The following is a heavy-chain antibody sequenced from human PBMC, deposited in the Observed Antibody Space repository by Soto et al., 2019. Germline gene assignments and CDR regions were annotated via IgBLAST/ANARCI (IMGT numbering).Heavy chain of an antibody. D-gene: IGHD6-6*01. CDR1: DGSISSGGYY. CDR3: ARAGHSSSSEGANWFDP. V-gene: IGHV4-31*03. Sequence: QVQLQESGPGLVKPSQTLSLTCTVSDGSISSGGYYWSWIRQHPGKGLEWIGYIYYSGSTYFNPSLKSRLTISVDTSKNQFSLQLSSVTAADTAVYYCARAGHSSSSEGANWFDPWGQGTLVTVSS. J-gene: IGHJ5*02. CDR2: IYYSGST.